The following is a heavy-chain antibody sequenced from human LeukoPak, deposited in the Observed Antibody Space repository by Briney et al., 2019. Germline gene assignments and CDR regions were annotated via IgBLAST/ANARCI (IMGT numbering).Heavy chain of an antibody. CDR1: GGSISSSSYY. CDR2: IYYSGST. CDR3: ARLSLGATGGYYFDY. Sequence: PSETLSLTCTVSGGSISSSSYYWTWIRQPPGKGLEWIGYIYYSGSTNYNPSLKSRVTISVDTSKKQFSLKLSSVTAADTAVYYCARLSLGATGGYYFDYWGQGTLVTVSS. J-gene: IGHJ4*02. V-gene: IGHV4-61*01. D-gene: IGHD1-26*01.